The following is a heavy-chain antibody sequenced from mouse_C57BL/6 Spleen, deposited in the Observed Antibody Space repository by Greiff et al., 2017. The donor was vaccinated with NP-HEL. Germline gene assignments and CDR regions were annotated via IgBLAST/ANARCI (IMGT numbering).Heavy chain of an antibody. V-gene: IGHV5-4*01. CDR1: GFTFSSYA. CDR2: ISDGGRYT. J-gene: IGHJ2*01. CDR3: AREKGNYFDD. Sequence: EVQRVESGGGLVKPGGSLKLSCAASGFTFSSYAMSWVRQTPEKRLAWVATISDGGRYTYYPDHVKGRFTISRDNAKNNLYLQMSHLKSEDTAMYYGAREKGNYFDDWGQGTTLTVSS.